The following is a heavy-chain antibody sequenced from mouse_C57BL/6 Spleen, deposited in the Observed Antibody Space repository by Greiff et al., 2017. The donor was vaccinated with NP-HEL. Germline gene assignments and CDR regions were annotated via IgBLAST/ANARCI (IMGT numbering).Heavy chain of an antibody. CDR3: ARGGGYYDFFDY. Sequence: EVQLVETGGGLVKPGGSLKLSCAASGFTFSDYGMHWVRQAPEKGLEWVAYISSGSSTIYYADTVKGRFTISRENAKNTLFLQMTSLRSEDTAMYYCARGGGYYDFFDYWGQGTTLTVSS. CDR1: GFTFSDYG. V-gene: IGHV5-17*01. J-gene: IGHJ2*01. CDR2: ISSGSSTI. D-gene: IGHD2-3*01.